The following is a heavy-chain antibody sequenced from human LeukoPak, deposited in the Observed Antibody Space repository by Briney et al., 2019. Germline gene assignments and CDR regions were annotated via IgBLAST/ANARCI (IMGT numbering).Heavy chain of an antibody. CDR1: GYTFTGYN. CDR2: INPKSGVT. Sequence: ASVKVSCKASGYTFTGYNIQWMRQAPGQGLEWIGWINPKSGVTEYGQKFQGRVTVTRDTSISTAYMELSRLTSDDTAVYYCSRDVTGDGLVYLDYWGLGTLVTVSS. J-gene: IGHJ4*02. V-gene: IGHV1-2*02. D-gene: IGHD7-27*01. CDR3: SRDVTGDGLVYLDY.